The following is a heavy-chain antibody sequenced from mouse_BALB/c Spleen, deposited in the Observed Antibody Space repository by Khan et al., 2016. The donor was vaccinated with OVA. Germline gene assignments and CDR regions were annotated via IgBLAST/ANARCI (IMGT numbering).Heavy chain of an antibody. CDR2: VDPFSGGT. D-gene: IGHD2-2*01. CDR3: TSHGYVAWFTY. Sequence: EVELVESGPELMKPGASVKISCKASGYSFTTYYLHWVMQSYGQSLEWIGYVDPFSGGTTYNQKFKGKATLTVDKSSTTAYMHLSNLTSEDSAVYFCTSHGYVAWFTYWGQGTLVTVSA. J-gene: IGHJ3*01. V-gene: IGHV1S135*01. CDR1: GYSFTTYY.